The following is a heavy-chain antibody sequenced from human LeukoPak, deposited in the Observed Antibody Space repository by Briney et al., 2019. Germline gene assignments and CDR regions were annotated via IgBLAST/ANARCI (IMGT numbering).Heavy chain of an antibody. CDR2: IYHSGST. D-gene: IGHD5-18*01. Sequence: PSETLSLTCTVSGGSIRGYYWSWIRQPPGKGPEWIGYIYHSGSTNYNPALKSRVTISVDTSKNQSSLKLSSVTAADTAVYYCARYTAMVPFDYWGQGTLVTVSS. CDR3: ARYTAMVPFDY. V-gene: IGHV4-59*01. CDR1: GGSIRGYY. J-gene: IGHJ4*02.